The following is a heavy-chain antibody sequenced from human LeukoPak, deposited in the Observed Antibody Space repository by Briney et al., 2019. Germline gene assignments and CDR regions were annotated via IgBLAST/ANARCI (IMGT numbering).Heavy chain of an antibody. D-gene: IGHD6-19*01. V-gene: IGHV4-59*01. CDR1: GGSISSYY. CDR2: IYYSGST. CDR3: AREAVAGPYYFDY. J-gene: IGHJ4*02. Sequence: SETLSLTCTVSGGSISSYYWSWIRQPPGKGLEWIGYIYYSGSTNYNPSLKSRVTISVDTSKNQFSLKLSSVTAADTAVYYCAREAVAGPYYFDYWGQGTLVTVSS.